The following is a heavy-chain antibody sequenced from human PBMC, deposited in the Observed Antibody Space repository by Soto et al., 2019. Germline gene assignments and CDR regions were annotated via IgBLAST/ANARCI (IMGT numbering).Heavy chain of an antibody. Sequence: GESLKISCKGSGYSFTSYWIGWVRQMPGKGLEWMGIIYPGDSDTRYSPSFQGQVTISADKSISTAYLQWSSLKASDTAMYYCARRVGANPNGYYFDYWGQGTLVTVSS. J-gene: IGHJ4*02. CDR1: GYSFTSYW. CDR2: IYPGDSDT. V-gene: IGHV5-51*01. D-gene: IGHD1-26*01. CDR3: ARRVGANPNGYYFDY.